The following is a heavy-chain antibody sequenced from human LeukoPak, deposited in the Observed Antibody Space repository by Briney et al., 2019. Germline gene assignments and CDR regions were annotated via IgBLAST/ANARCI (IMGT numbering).Heavy chain of an antibody. CDR3: ARQEYCSGGSCYTWFDP. J-gene: IGHJ5*02. Sequence: GESLQISCQGSGYSINNYWIGWVRQMPGKGLEWMGIIYPADSDIRYSPSFQGQVTISADKSISTAYLQWSSLKASDTAMYYCARQEYCSGGSCYTWFDPWDQGTLVIVSS. CDR2: IYPADSDI. D-gene: IGHD2-15*01. V-gene: IGHV5-51*01. CDR1: GYSINNYW.